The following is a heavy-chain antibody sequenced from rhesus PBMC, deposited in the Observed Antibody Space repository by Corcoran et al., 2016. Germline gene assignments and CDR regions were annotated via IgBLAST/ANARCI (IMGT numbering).Heavy chain of an antibody. D-gene: IGHD6-43*01. CDR3: ASLGVAAAYFDY. CDR2: IYGSGSST. Sequence: QLQLQESGPGLVKPSETLSVTCAVPGGSISSSYWSWIRQAPGKGLGWIGDIYGSGSSTNYNPSLKSRVTLSVDTSKNQLSLKLSSVTAADTAVYYCASLGVAAAYFDYWGQGVLVTVSS. V-gene: IGHV4-169*02. J-gene: IGHJ4*01. CDR1: GGSISSSY.